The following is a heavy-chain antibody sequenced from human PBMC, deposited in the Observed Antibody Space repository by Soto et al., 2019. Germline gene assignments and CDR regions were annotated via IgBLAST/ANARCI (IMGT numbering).Heavy chain of an antibody. V-gene: IGHV4-30-4*01. CDR3: ATMGTPATGLYYFDY. D-gene: IGHD1-7*01. Sequence: SETLSLTCTVSGGSISSGNYYWSWIRQPPGKGLEWIGFISYSGSTYYNASLKSRVTISVDTSKNQFSLNLSFVTAADTAVYYCATMGTPATGLYYFDYWGKGTLVTVSS. CDR1: GGSISSGNYY. J-gene: IGHJ4*02. CDR2: ISYSGST.